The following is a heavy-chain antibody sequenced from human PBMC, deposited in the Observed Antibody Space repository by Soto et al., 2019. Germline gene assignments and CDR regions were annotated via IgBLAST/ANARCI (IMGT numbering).Heavy chain of an antibody. CDR2: IYYTGAT. V-gene: IGHV4-4*02. CDR1: SGSISSGNW. CDR3: ARVFSSGSGWMYYFDF. J-gene: IGHJ4*02. Sequence: QVQLQESGPGLVESSGNLSLTCEVSSGSISSGNWWSWVRQPPGKGLEWIGEIYYTGATNYNPSLKSRVTMTIDKSKDQFSLNLRSATAADTAVYYCARVFSSGSGWMYYFDFWGQGILVSVSS. D-gene: IGHD6-25*01.